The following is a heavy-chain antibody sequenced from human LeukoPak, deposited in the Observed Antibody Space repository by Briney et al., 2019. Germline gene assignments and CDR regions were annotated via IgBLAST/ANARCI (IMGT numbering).Heavy chain of an antibody. Sequence: SVKVSCKASGGTFSSYAISWVRQAPGQGLEWMGGIIPIFGTANYAQKFQGRVTITADESTSTACMELSSLRSEDTAVYYCARGSELNYDFWSGFGYYYYMDVWGKGTTVTVSS. CDR2: IIPIFGTA. CDR3: ARGSELNYDFWSGFGYYYYMDV. D-gene: IGHD3-3*01. V-gene: IGHV1-69*01. CDR1: GGTFSSYA. J-gene: IGHJ6*03.